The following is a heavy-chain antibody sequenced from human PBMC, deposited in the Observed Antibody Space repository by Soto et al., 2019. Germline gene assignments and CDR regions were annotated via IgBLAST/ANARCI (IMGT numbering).Heavy chain of an antibody. D-gene: IGHD3-16*01. CDR1: GLSFSDYD. CDR2: ITGTSAFT. V-gene: IGHV3-11*06. CDR3: ARDNLAFQGAFDL. J-gene: IGHJ4*02. Sequence: PGGSLRLSCAASGLSFSDYDMSWIRQAPGGGLEWLSSITGTSAFTKYAESIEGRFTISRDNPNKLLFLHMDNLRPEDTAVYYCARDNLAFQGAFDLWGQGTLVTVSS.